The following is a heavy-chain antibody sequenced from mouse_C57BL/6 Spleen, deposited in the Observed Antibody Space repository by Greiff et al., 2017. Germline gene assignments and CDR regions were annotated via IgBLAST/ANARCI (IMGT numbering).Heavy chain of an antibody. CDR2: INPNNGGT. V-gene: IGHV1-26*01. D-gene: IGHD1-1*01. Sequence: VQLQQSGPELVKPGASVKISCKASGYTFTDYYMNWVKQSHGKSLEWIGDINPNNGGTSYNQKFKGKATLTVDKSSSTAYMALRSLTSEDSAVYYCARTTVVATGAMDYWGQGTSVTVSS. CDR1: GYTFTDYY. J-gene: IGHJ4*01. CDR3: ARTTVVATGAMDY.